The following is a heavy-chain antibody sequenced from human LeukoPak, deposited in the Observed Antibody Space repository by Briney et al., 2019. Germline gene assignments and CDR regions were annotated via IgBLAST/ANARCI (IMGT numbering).Heavy chain of an antibody. V-gene: IGHV3-43*01. CDR2: ITWDGYNT. J-gene: IGHJ4*02. D-gene: IGHD3-10*01. CDR3: VRDSGDY. Sequence: GGSLRLSCAASGFIFDDYTMHWVRQFPGKGLEWVSLITWDGYNTQYSDCVKGRFTVSRDNSTNSLFLQMNSLRTEDTALYYCVRDSGDYWGQGSLVTVSS. CDR1: GFIFDDYT.